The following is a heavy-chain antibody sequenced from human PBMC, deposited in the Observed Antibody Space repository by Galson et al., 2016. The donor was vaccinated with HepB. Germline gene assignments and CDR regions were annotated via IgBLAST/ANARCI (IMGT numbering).Heavy chain of an antibody. Sequence: SLRLSCAASGFTVSSYYMSWVRQAPGKGLEWVSVIFYGGTTYYADSVEGRFTISRDDSMNTLYPQMNSLTAEDTAVYFCARTSYRECTGTRCVNFRYYYYYMDVWGKGTTVTVSS. CDR1: GFTVSSYY. J-gene: IGHJ6*03. V-gene: IGHV3-53*01. D-gene: IGHD2-2*01. CDR2: IFYGGTT. CDR3: ARTSYRECTGTRCVNFRYYYYYMDV.